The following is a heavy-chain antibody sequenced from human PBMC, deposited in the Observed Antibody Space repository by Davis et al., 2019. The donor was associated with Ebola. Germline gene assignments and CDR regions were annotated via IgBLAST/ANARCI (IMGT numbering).Heavy chain of an antibody. V-gene: IGHV6-1*01. CDR1: GDSVSRNSAA. J-gene: IGHJ4*02. Sequence: SQTLSLTCAISGDSVSRNSAAWNWLRQSPSRGLEWLGRTYYRSKCYNDYAVSVKSRITINPDTSKNQFSLQLNSVTPEDTAVYYCARAFESGYSYGYTPLDYWGQGTLVTVSS. CDR3: ARAFESGYSYGYTPLDY. D-gene: IGHD5-18*01. CDR2: TYYRSKCYN.